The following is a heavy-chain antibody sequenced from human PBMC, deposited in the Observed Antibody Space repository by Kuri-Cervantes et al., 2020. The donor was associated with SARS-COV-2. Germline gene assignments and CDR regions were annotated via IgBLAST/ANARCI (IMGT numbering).Heavy chain of an antibody. Sequence: GESLKISCTASGFNFGDFAMAWFRQAPGKGMEWIDFIKSKTYYGTTKYAASVKGRFTISRDDSKSIAYLQMNSLKTEDTAVYYCTRGGIAVAGSFDYWGQGTLVTVSS. CDR1: GFNFGDFA. CDR3: TRGGIAVAGSFDY. V-gene: IGHV3-49*03. D-gene: IGHD6-19*01. J-gene: IGHJ4*02. CDR2: IKSKTYYGTT.